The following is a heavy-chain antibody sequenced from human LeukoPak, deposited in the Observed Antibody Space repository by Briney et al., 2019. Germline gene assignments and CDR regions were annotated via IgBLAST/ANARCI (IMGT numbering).Heavy chain of an antibody. CDR2: ISSSGDYR. Sequence: GESLRLSCAASGFTFSDYYMSWIRQAPGKGPEWISNISSSGDYRNYADSVKGRFTISRDNAKNSLYLQMSSLRGDDTAVYYCARVPGLGYYGMDVWGQGTTVTVSS. CDR3: ARVPGLGYYGMDV. D-gene: IGHD1-14*01. V-gene: IGHV3-11*05. CDR1: GFTFSDYY. J-gene: IGHJ6*02.